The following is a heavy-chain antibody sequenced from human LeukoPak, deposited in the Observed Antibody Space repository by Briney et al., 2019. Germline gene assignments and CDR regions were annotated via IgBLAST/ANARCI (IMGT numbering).Heavy chain of an antibody. CDR3: AKGGVRALDY. J-gene: IGHJ4*02. CDR1: GFPVSSNH. Sequence: GGSLRLFCAASGFPVSSNHMNWVRQARGKGLEWVSSISGSCGSTYCADPVKRRFNLSRENYKNTVYLQKNRLRVGDTAVYCCAKGGVRALDYWGQGTMVTVSS. V-gene: IGHV3-23*01. D-gene: IGHD3-10*01. CDR2: ISGSCGST.